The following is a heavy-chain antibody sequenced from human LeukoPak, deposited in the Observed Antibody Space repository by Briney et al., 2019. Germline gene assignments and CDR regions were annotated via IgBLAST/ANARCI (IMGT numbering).Heavy chain of an antibody. V-gene: IGHV4-4*07. J-gene: IGHJ4*02. D-gene: IGHD3-10*01. CDR2: ISGSGVI. CDR1: GGPITTYY. CDR3: ARDLIVPVAMTGSGSYSTDY. Sequence: SETLSLTCTVSGGPITTYYLSWIRQSAGMGLEWIGRISGSGVITYNPSLKSRVTMSVDTSKNQFSLKLSSVTAADTAVYYCARDLIVPVAMTGSGSYSTDYWGQGTLVTVSS.